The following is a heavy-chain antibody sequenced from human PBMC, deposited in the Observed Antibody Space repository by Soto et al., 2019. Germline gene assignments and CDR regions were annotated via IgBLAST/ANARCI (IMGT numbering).Heavy chain of an antibody. CDR3: ARDEGADYGDFFRI. CDR1: GYTFTDYD. J-gene: IGHJ4*02. V-gene: IGHV1-8*02. Sequence: QVQLVQSGAELQKPGASVKVSCKTSGYTFTDYDINWLRLAPGLGLEWLGWMNSNSGTRGHAQKFQGRINMTRDASINTAYLELSGLTSEDTAIYFCARDEGADYGDFFRIWGQGTLVGVSS. CDR2: MNSNSGTR. D-gene: IGHD4-17*01.